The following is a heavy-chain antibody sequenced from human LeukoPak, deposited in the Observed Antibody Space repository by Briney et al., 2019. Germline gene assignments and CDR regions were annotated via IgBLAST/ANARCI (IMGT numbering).Heavy chain of an antibody. Sequence: PGGSLRLSCAASGFTFSSYGMPWVRQAPGKGLEWVAVIWYDGSNKYYADSVKGRFTISRDNSKNTLYLQMNSLKAEDTAVYYCAKDGLYYYDSSGYYPNWFDPWGQGTLVTVSS. CDR1: GFTFSSYG. J-gene: IGHJ5*02. V-gene: IGHV3-33*06. D-gene: IGHD3-22*01. CDR3: AKDGLYYYDSSGYYPNWFDP. CDR2: IWYDGSNK.